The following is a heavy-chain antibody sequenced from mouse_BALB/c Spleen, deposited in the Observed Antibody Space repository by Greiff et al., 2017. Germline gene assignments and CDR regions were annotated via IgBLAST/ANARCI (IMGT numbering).Heavy chain of an antibody. CDR2: ISSGGST. V-gene: IGHV5-6-5*01. Sequence: EVMLVESGGGLVKPGGSLKLSCAASGFTFSSYAMSWVRQTPEKRLEWVASISSGGSTYYPDSVKGRFTISRDNARNILYLQMSSLRSEDTAMYYCARERGYVYFDYWGQGTTLTVSS. CDR1: GFTFSSYA. CDR3: ARERGYVYFDY. J-gene: IGHJ2*01. D-gene: IGHD3-1*01.